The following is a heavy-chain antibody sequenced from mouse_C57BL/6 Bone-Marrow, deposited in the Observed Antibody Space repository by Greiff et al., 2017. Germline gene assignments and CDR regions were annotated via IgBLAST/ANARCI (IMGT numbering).Heavy chain of an antibody. D-gene: IGHD2-3*01. CDR3: ARDSADGYNY. CDR1: GFTFSSYA. V-gene: IGHV5-4*01. J-gene: IGHJ2*01. Sequence: VQRVESGGGLVKPGGSLKLSCAASGFTFSSYAMSWVRQTPEKRLEWVATISDGGSYTYYPDNVKGRFTISRDNAKNNLYLQMSHLKSEDTAMYYCARDSADGYNYWGQGTTFTVSS. CDR2: ISDGGSYT.